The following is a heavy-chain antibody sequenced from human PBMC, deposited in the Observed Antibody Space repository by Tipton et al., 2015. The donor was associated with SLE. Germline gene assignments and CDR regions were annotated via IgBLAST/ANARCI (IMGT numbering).Heavy chain of an antibody. CDR1: GGSISSYY. D-gene: IGHD3-3*01. CDR3: ARAPAASYEWWFDP. J-gene: IGHJ5*02. V-gene: IGHV4-59*01. CDR2: IYYSGST. Sequence: PGLVKPSETLSLTCTVSGGSISSYYWSWIRQPPGKGLEWIGYIYYSGSTNYNPSLKSRVTISVDTSKNQFSLKLSSVTAADTAVYYCARAPAASYEWWFDPWGQGTLVTVSS.